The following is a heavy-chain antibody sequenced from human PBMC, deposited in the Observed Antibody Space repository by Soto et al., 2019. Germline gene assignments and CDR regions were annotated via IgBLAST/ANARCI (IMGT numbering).Heavy chain of an antibody. CDR1: GGTFSSYA. CDR3: AVHVTYYYDSSGYLNDY. CDR2: IIPIFGTA. J-gene: IGHJ4*02. V-gene: IGHV1-69*13. D-gene: IGHD3-22*01. Sequence: SVKVSCKASGGTFSSYAISWVRQAPGQGLEWMGGIIPIFGTANYAQKFQGRVTITADESTSTAYMELSSLRSEDTAVYYCAVHVTYYYDSSGYLNDYWGQGTLVTVSS.